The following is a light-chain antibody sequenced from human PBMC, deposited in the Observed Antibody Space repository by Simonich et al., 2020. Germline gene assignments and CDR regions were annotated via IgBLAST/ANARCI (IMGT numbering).Light chain of an antibody. Sequence: DIVMTQSPDSLAVSLGERATINCKSSQSVLYSSNNKNYLAWYQRKPGQPPKLLIYWASTRESVVPDRFSGSGSGTDFTLTISSLQAEDVAVYYCQQYYSTPPYTFGQGTKLEIK. J-gene: IGKJ2*01. CDR1: QSVLYSSNNKNY. CDR2: WAS. CDR3: QQYYSTPPYT. V-gene: IGKV4-1*01.